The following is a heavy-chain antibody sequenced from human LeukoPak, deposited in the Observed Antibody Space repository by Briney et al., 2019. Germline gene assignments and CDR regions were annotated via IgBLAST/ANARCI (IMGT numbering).Heavy chain of an antibody. D-gene: IGHD3-22*01. J-gene: IGHJ3*02. CDR2: ISSSSSYI. V-gene: IGHV3-21*01. Sequence: GGSLRLSCAASGFTFSSYSMNWVRQAPGKGLEWVSSISSSSSYIYYADSVKGRFTISRDNAKNSLYLQMNSLRAEDTAVYCCASSDYYDSNGYYADAFDIWGQGTMVTVSS. CDR3: ASSDYYDSNGYYADAFDI. CDR1: GFTFSSYS.